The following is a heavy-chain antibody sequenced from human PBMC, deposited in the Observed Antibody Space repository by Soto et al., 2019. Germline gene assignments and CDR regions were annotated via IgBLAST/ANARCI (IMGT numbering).Heavy chain of an antibody. Sequence: GGSLRLSCAASGFTVSSNYMSWVRQAPGKGLEWVSVIYSGGSTYYADSVKGRFTISRDNSKNTLYLQMNSLRAEDTAVYYCAREFEPHSSYGGKSGDFDILSQGAMV. J-gene: IGHJ3*02. CDR3: AREFEPHSSYGGKSGDFDI. CDR1: GFTVSSNY. V-gene: IGHV3-53*01. CDR2: IYSGGST. D-gene: IGHD2-15*01.